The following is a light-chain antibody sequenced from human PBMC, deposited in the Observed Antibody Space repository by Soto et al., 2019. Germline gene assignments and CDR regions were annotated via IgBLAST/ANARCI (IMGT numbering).Light chain of an antibody. CDR1: SSDIGGYDY. V-gene: IGLV2-14*01. CDR3: NSYTTRGSLYV. J-gene: IGLJ1*01. Sequence: QSALTQPASVSGSPGQSITISCTGTSSDIGGYDYVSWYQQYPGKAPKLMIYDVSNRPSGVSDRFSGSKSANTASLTISGLQAEDEADYYCNSYTTRGSLYVFGTGTKLTVL. CDR2: DVS.